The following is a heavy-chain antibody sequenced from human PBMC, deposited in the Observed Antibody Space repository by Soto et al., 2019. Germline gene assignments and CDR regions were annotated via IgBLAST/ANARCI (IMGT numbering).Heavy chain of an antibody. V-gene: IGHV1-46*03. CDR2: INPSGGST. CDR1: GYTFTSYY. CDR3: ARMTTVTTVHPRPHFDI. D-gene: IGHD4-17*01. J-gene: IGHJ3*02. Sequence: QVQLVQSGAEVKKPGASVKVSCKASGYTFTSYYMHWVRQAPGQGLEWMGIINPSGGSTSYAQKFQVRVTMTRDMSTSTVYMELSSLRSEDTAVYYCARMTTVTTVHPRPHFDIWGQGTMVTVSS.